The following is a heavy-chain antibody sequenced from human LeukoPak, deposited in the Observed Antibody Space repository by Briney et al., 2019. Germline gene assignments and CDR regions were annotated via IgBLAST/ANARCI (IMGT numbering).Heavy chain of an antibody. CDR3: ARIVRDSSGYCFDY. V-gene: IGHV1-18*01. Sequence: APVKVSCKASGYTFTIYGITWVRQAPGQGLEWMGWISAYNGNTNYAQKFQGRVTMTTDTSTSTAYMELRSLRSDDTAVYYCARIVRDSSGYCFDYRGQGTLVTVSS. J-gene: IGHJ4*02. CDR1: GYTFTIYG. D-gene: IGHD3-22*01. CDR2: ISAYNGNT.